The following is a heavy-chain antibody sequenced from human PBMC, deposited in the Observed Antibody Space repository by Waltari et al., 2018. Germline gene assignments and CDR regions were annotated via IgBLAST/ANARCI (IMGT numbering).Heavy chain of an antibody. V-gene: IGHV4-34*01. D-gene: IGHD3-10*01. Sequence: QVQLQQWGAGLLKPSETLSLTCAVYGGSFSGYYCSWIRQPPGKGLEWIGEINHSGSTNYNPSLKSRVTISVDTSKNQFSLKLSSVTAADTAVYYCARSGRYIPRPFDYWGQGTLVTVSS. CDR3: ARSGRYIPRPFDY. CDR1: GGSFSGYY. CDR2: INHSGST. J-gene: IGHJ4*02.